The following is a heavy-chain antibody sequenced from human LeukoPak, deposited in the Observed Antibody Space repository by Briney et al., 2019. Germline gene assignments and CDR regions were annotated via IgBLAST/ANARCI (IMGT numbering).Heavy chain of an antibody. CDR3: ASYGDYGGGYFDY. J-gene: IGHJ4*02. Sequence: SVKVSCKASGGTLSSYAISWVRQAPGQGLEWMGGIIPIFGTANYAQKFQGRVTITADESTSTAYMELSSLRSEDTAVYYCASYGDYGGGYFDYWGQGTLVTVSS. CDR1: GGTLSSYA. V-gene: IGHV1-69*13. CDR2: IIPIFGTA. D-gene: IGHD4-17*01.